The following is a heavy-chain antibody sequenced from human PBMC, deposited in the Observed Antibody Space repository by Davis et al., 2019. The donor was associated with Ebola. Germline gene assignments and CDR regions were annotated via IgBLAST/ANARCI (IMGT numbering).Heavy chain of an antibody. Sequence: SETLSLTCTVSGGSISSYYWSWIRQPPGKGLEWIGYIYYSGSTNYNPSLKSRVTISVDTSKNQFSLKLSSVTAADTAVYYCARQPVVPAAPFDYWGQGTLVTVSS. J-gene: IGHJ4*02. D-gene: IGHD2-2*01. CDR1: GGSISSYY. V-gene: IGHV4-59*08. CDR3: ARQPVVPAAPFDY. CDR2: IYYSGST.